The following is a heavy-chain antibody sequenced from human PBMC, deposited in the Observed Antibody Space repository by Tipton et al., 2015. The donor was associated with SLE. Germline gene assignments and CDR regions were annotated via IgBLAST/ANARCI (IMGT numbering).Heavy chain of an antibody. CDR1: GGSINSRY. D-gene: IGHD3-22*01. V-gene: IGHV4-59*08. J-gene: IGHJ4*02. Sequence: TLSLTCTVSGGSINSRYWCWIRQPPGKGLEWIGYFYGGSTSYNPSLRGRVTISGDTSKNQFSLTLNSVTAADTAVYCCAGQPYYESPFDYWGQGTLVTVSS. CDR2: FYGGST. CDR3: AGQPYYESPFDY.